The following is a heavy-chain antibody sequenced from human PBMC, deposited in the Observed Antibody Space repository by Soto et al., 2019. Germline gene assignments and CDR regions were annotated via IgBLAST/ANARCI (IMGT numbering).Heavy chain of an antibody. Sequence: PGGSLRLSCAASGFTFSSYAMSWVRQAPGKGLEWVSAISGSGGSTYYADSVKGRFTISRDNSKNTLYLQMNSLRAEDTAVYYCARDGLGAYTYGSYYFGYWGQGTLVTVSS. D-gene: IGHD5-18*01. V-gene: IGHV3-23*01. CDR1: GFTFSSYA. CDR3: ARDGLGAYTYGSYYFGY. CDR2: ISGSGGST. J-gene: IGHJ4*02.